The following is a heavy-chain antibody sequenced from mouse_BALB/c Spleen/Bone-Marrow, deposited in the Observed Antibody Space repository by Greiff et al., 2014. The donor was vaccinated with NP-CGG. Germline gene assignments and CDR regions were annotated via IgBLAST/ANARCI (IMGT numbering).Heavy chain of an antibody. Sequence: QVQLQPSGAELARPGASVKMSCTASGYPFPSYTLPWVQPRPGPGLAWIGYINPSSGYTNYNQKFKDKATLTADKSSSTAYMQLSSLTSEDSAVYYCARYRYDWYFDVWGAGTTVTVSS. V-gene: IGHV1-4*01. D-gene: IGHD2-14*01. CDR2: INPSSGYT. CDR3: ARYRYDWYFDV. J-gene: IGHJ1*01. CDR1: GYPFPSYT.